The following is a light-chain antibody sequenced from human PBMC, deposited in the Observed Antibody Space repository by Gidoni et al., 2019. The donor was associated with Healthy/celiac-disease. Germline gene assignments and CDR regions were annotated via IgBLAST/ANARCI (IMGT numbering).Light chain of an antibody. V-gene: IGKV3-20*01. CDR3: QQYGSLLT. Sequence: EIVLTQSPRTLSLSPGERATLSCSASQSVSSSYLAWYQQKPGQAPRLLIYGASSRATGIPDRFSGSGSGTEFTLTIIRLEPEDFAVYYCQQYGSLLTFGGGTKVEIK. CDR1: QSVSSSY. CDR2: GAS. J-gene: IGKJ4*01.